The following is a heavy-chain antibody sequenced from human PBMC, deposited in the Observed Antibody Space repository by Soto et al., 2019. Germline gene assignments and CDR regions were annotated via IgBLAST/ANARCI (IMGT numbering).Heavy chain of an antibody. V-gene: IGHV3-33*01. CDR3: ARVSSLGITGTTHYYYYGMDV. Sequence: GGSLTLSCPAGGCIVSSYGIHCERQAPGKGLEWVAVIWYDGSNKYYADSVKGRFTISRDNSKNTLYLQMNSLRAEDTAVYYCARVSSLGITGTTHYYYYGMDVWGQGTTVTVSS. D-gene: IGHD1-7*01. J-gene: IGHJ6*02. CDR2: IWYDGSNK. CDR1: GCIVSSYG.